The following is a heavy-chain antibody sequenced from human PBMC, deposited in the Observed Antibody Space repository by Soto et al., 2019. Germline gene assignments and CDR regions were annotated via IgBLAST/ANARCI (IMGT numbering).Heavy chain of an antibody. Sequence: VQLVESGGGVVQPGRSLRLSCAASGFTFSSYGMHWVRQAPGKGLEWVAVIWYDGSNKYYADSVKGRFTISRDNSKNTLYLEMNSLRAEDTAVYYCARDSNYYGSGSYLDVWGQGTTVTVSS. CDR1: GFTFSSYG. J-gene: IGHJ6*02. CDR3: ARDSNYYGSGSYLDV. D-gene: IGHD3-10*01. CDR2: IWYDGSNK. V-gene: IGHV3-33*01.